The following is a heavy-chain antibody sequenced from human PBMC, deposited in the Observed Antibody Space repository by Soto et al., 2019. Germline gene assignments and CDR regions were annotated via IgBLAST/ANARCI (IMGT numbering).Heavy chain of an antibody. CDR2: IYPSGST. CDR3: ARETNSNSHGMDG. CDR1: GFYLISYY. J-gene: IGHJ6*02. V-gene: IGHV4-4*07. D-gene: IGHD4-4*01. Sequence: PPETLSVTCPYSGFYLISYYLILLRPPAGKGLEWIGRIYPSGSTNYNPSLKSRVTMSVDTSKNQFSLKLSSVTAADTAVYYCARETNSNSHGMDGWGQGYRVTIS.